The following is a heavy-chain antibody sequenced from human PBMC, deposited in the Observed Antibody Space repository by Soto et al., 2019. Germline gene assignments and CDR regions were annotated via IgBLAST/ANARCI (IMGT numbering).Heavy chain of an antibody. CDR3: ARRVRYGSGSYSGE. J-gene: IGHJ4*02. CDR2: IYYSGST. D-gene: IGHD3-10*01. CDR1: GTSISSSGYF. V-gene: IGHV4-39*01. Sequence: QLQLQESGPRLVKPSETLSLTCSVSGTSISSSGYFWGWIRQPPGKGLEWIGVIYYSGSTYYNPSLKGRVTISVDASKSQFSLKLSSVSAQDMAVYYCARRVRYGSGSYSGEWGKGILVTVSS.